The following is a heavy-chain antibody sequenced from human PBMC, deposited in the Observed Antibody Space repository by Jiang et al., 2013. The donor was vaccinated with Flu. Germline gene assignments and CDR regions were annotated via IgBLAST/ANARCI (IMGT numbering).Heavy chain of an antibody. Sequence: SGAEVKKPGSSVKVSCKASGGPFNDFIISWVRQAPGQGLEWMGRIIPILDITNYAQKFQGRVTITADKSTATASMELSSLRSEDTAMYYCARRVTYDDINYYFDYVGQGTLVTVSS. CDR3: ARRVTYDDINYYFDY. J-gene: IGHJ4*02. CDR2: IIPILDIT. D-gene: IGHD3-22*01. V-gene: IGHV1-69*04. CDR1: GGPFNDFI.